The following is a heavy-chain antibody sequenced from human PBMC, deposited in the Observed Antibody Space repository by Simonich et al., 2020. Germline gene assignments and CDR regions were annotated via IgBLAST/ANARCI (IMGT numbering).Heavy chain of an antibody. CDR3: ARDRDGDYDY. Sequence: QVQLQESGPGLVKPSETLSLTCAVSGYSISSGYYWGWIRKPPGKGLGWIGSIYHSGSTYYNPSLKSRVTISVDTSKNQFSLKLSSVTAADTAVYYCARDRDGDYDYWGQGTLVTVSS. CDR1: GYSISSGYY. D-gene: IGHD4-17*01. J-gene: IGHJ4*02. CDR2: IYHSGST. V-gene: IGHV4-38-2*02.